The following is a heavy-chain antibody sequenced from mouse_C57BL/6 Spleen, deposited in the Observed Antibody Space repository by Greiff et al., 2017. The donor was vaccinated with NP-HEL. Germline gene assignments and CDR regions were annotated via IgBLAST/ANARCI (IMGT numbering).Heavy chain of an antibody. V-gene: IGHV1-76*01. CDR1: GYTFTDYY. D-gene: IGHD2-5*01. Sequence: QVQLQQSGAELVRPGASVKLSCKASGYTFTDYYINWVKQRPGQGLEWIARIYPGGGNTYYNEKFKGKATLTAEKSSSTAYMQLSSLTSEDSAVYFCARERTIVTLDYWGQGTTLTVSS. CDR3: ARERTIVTLDY. J-gene: IGHJ2*01. CDR2: IYPGGGNT.